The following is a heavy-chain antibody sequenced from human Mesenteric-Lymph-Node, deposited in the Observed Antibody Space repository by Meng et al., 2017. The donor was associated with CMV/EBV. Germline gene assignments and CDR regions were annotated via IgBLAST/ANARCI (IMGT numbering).Heavy chain of an antibody. Sequence: GESLKISCAASGFTFSSYWMNWVRQAPGKGLEWVAVVSHDGTNAHYADSVKGRFNISRDNSKNTLYLQMNSLRAEDTAVYYCGRDPGVDFWGQGTLVTVSS. V-gene: IGHV3-30*03. CDR1: GFTFSSYW. CDR3: GRDPGVDF. CDR2: VSHDGTNA. J-gene: IGHJ4*02. D-gene: IGHD3-3*01.